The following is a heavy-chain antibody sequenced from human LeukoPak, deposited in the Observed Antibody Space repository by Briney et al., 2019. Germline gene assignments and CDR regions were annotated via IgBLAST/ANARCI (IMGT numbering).Heavy chain of an antibody. CDR1: GGSFSGYY. J-gene: IGHJ4*02. D-gene: IGHD5-18*01. CDR2: INHSGST. CDR3: AIRRGYSYGYGP. Sequence: PSETLSPTCAVYGGSFSGYYWSWIRQPPGEGLEWIGEINHSGSTNYNPSLKSRVTISVDTSKNQFSLKLSSVTAADTAVYYCAIRRGYSYGYGPWGQGTLVTVSS. V-gene: IGHV4-34*01.